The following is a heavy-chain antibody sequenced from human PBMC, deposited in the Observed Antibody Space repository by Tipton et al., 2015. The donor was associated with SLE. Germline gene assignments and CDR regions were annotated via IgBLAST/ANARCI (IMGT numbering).Heavy chain of an antibody. CDR3: ARVSTPYAFDV. Sequence: TLSLTCAVSGYSISSGYYCGWVRQPPGKGLDWLATIYHSGTTYYNPSLESRVAISVDTSKNQFSLKLTSVTAADTAVYYCARVSTPYAFDVWGQGTMVTVSS. CDR2: IYHSGTT. J-gene: IGHJ3*01. V-gene: IGHV4-38-2*01. CDR1: GYSISSGYY.